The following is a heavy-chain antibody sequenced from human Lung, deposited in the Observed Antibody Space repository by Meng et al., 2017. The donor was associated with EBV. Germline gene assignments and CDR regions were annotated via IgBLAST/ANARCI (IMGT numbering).Heavy chain of an antibody. V-gene: IGHV1-18*01. Sequence: QVQRVASGPGVKKPVPPVRGSCKASGDTFTSYGITWVRQAPGQGLGWMGWISVYTSNTNYAQKLQDRVTMTTDTSTSTAYMELRSLRSDDTAVYYCARDVANSGSYYTFDHWGQGTLVTVSS. J-gene: IGHJ4*02. CDR2: ISVYTSNT. CDR1: GDTFTSYG. CDR3: ARDVANSGSYYTFDH. D-gene: IGHD1-26*01.